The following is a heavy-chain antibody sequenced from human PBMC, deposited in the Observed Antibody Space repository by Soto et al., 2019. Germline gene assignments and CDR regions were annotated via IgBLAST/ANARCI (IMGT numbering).Heavy chain of an antibody. J-gene: IGHJ5*02. D-gene: IGHD3-10*01. CDR2: IYYSGST. CDR1: SGSIDTSSYY. CDR3: ARHYYYGSGSFYFRFEP. Sequence: SETLSLTCTVSSGSIDTSSYYWGWIRQPPGKGLEWIGSIYYSGSTYYNPSLKNRITMSIDTSKNQFSLKLSSVTAADTAVYYCARHYYYGSGSFYFRFEPWGQGTLVTVS. V-gene: IGHV4-39*01.